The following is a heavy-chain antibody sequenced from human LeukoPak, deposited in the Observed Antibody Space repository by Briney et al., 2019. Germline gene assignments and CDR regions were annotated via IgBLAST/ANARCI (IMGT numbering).Heavy chain of an antibody. CDR3: ARGRQDVNMILVVMAGVSYYLDV. J-gene: IGHJ6*03. Sequence: SETLSLTCAVYGGSFSDYYWTWIRQTPGKGLEWSGEMSPSGSSNYNPSPKSRVTISVDTSRKQFSLTLRSVTAADTAVYYCARGRQDVNMILVVMAGVSYYLDVWSKGTTVTVS. D-gene: IGHD3-22*01. CDR1: GGSFSDYY. CDR2: MSPSGSS. V-gene: IGHV4-34*01.